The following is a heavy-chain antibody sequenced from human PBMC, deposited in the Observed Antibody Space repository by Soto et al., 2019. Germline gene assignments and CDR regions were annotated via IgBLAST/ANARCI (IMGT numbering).Heavy chain of an antibody. CDR3: ARDALLDSSGYLFDY. Sequence: GGSLRLSCAASGFTFSSYWMSWVRQAPGKGLEWVANIKQDGTEKSYVDSGKGRFTISRDNAKDLLYLQMNSLRVEDTAVYYCARDALLDSSGYLFDYWGQGALVTVSS. V-gene: IGHV3-7*01. J-gene: IGHJ4*02. CDR1: GFTFSSYW. CDR2: IKQDGTEK. D-gene: IGHD3-22*01.